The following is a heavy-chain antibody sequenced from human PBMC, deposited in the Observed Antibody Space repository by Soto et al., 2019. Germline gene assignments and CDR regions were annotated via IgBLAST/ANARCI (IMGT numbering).Heavy chain of an antibody. D-gene: IGHD3-3*01. CDR3: ARDPWNY. CDR2: INAGNGNT. CDR1: GYTFTSYA. Sequence: ASVKVSCKASGYTFTSYAMHWVRQAPGQRLEWMGWINAGNGNTKYSQKFQGRVTLTWDTSTSTVYMELSSLRSEDTAVYYCARDPWNYWGQGTLVTVSS. J-gene: IGHJ4*02. V-gene: IGHV1-3*01.